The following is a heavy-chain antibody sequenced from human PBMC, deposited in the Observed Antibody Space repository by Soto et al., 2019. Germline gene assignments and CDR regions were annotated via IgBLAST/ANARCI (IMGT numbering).Heavy chain of an antibody. CDR3: ARDGSTSWYSYDYHGMDV. J-gene: IGHJ6*02. V-gene: IGHV3-7*05. Sequence: EVQLVESGGGLVQPGGSLRLSCGASGFTFRTYWLSWVRQVPGKGLEWVANINQDGSEKNYVDSVKGRFTISRDNAKNSLYLQMSSLRAADTALYYCARDGSTSWYSYDYHGMDVWGQATTVTVSS. CDR2: INQDGSEK. CDR1: GFTFRTYW. D-gene: IGHD5-18*01.